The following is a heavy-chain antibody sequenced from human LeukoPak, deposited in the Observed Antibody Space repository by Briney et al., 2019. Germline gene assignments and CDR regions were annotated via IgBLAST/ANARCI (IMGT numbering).Heavy chain of an antibody. CDR3: ARDPDSSYEWGPFDP. V-gene: IGHV6-1*01. CDR1: GDSVSSNSAS. D-gene: IGHD1-26*01. Sequence: SQTLSLTCAISGDSVSSNSASWNWIRQSPSRGLEWLGRTYYRSKWNTDYAVSVKGRITINPDTSKNQFSLYLNSMTPEDTAVYYCARDPDSSYEWGPFDPWGQGTLVTVSS. CDR2: TYYRSKWNT. J-gene: IGHJ5*02.